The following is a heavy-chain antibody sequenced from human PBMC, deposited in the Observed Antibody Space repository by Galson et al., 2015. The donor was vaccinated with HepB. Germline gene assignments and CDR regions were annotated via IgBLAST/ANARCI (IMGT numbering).Heavy chain of an antibody. V-gene: IGHV3-7*03. CDR3: ARVGRYSYGYLRGMDV. J-gene: IGHJ6*02. Sequence: SLRLSCAASGFTFSSYWMSWVRQAPGKGLEWVANIKQDGSEKYYVDSVKGRFTISRDNAKNSLYLQMNSLRAEDTAVYYCARVGRYSYGYLRGMDVWGQGTTVTVSS. CDR1: GFTFSSYW. D-gene: IGHD5-18*01. CDR2: IKQDGSEK.